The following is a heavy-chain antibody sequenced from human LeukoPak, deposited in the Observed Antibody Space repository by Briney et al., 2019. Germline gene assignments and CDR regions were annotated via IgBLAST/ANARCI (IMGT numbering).Heavy chain of an antibody. D-gene: IGHD6-19*01. J-gene: IGHJ4*02. Sequence: PSETLSLTCAVYGASFSGYYWSLIRQPPGKGLEWIGEINHSGSTNYNPSLKSRVTISVDTSKNQFSLKLSPVTAADTAVYYCARVSRYSSGWYDYWGQGTLVTVSS. CDR2: INHSGST. V-gene: IGHV4-34*01. CDR1: GASFSGYY. CDR3: ARVSRYSSGWYDY.